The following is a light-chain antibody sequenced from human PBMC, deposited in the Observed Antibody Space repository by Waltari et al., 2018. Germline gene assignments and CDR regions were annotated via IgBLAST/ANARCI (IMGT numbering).Light chain of an antibody. J-gene: IGKJ1*01. CDR2: GAS. CDR1: QSVSSKY. Sequence: EIVLTQSPGTLSLSPGERATLSCSASQSVSSKYLVWYQQKPGQAPRLLIYGASSRATGIPDRFSGSGSGTDFTLTISRLEPEDFAVYYCQQYGSSPPWTFGQGTKVEIK. CDR3: QQYGSSPPWT. V-gene: IGKV3-20*01.